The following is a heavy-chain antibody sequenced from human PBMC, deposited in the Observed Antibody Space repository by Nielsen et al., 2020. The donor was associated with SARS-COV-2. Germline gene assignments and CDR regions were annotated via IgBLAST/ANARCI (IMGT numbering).Heavy chain of an antibody. CDR3: ARWYYDFWSGSQPTRGPYNWFDP. D-gene: IGHD3-3*01. CDR2: IYYSGST. V-gene: IGHV4-39*01. J-gene: IGHJ5*02. CDR1: GGSISSSSYY. Sequence: SETLSLTCTVSGGSISSSSYYWGWIRQPPGKGLEWIGSIYYSGSTYYSPSLKSRVTISVDTSKNQFSLKLSSVTAADTAVYYCARWYYDFWSGSQPTRGPYNWFDPWGQGTLVTVSS.